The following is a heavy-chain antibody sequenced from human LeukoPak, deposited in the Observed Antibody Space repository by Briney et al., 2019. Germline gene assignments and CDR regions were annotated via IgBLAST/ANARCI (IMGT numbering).Heavy chain of an antibody. CDR2: ISGSGGTT. D-gene: IGHD4-17*01. J-gene: IGHJ4*02. CDR3: AKRVTTGRGFDY. Sequence: GGSLRLSCAASGFTFSSYAMNWVRQAPGKGLEWVSGISGSGGTTYHADSVKGRFTISRDNPKNTLYLQMNSLRAEDTAVYYCAKRVTTGRGFDYWGQGTLVTVSS. V-gene: IGHV3-23*01. CDR1: GFTFSSYA.